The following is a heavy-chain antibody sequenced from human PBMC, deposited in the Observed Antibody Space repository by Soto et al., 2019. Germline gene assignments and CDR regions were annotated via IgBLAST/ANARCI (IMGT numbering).Heavy chain of an antibody. Sequence: SVKVSCKASGGTFSSNAISWVRQAPGQGLELMGGIIPIFGTANYAQKFQGRVTITADESTSTAYMELSSLRSEDTAVYYCARGRHDFWSGYYGMDVWGQGTTVTVYS. CDR1: GGTFSSNA. CDR2: IIPIFGTA. V-gene: IGHV1-69*13. J-gene: IGHJ6*02. D-gene: IGHD3-3*01. CDR3: ARGRHDFWSGYYGMDV.